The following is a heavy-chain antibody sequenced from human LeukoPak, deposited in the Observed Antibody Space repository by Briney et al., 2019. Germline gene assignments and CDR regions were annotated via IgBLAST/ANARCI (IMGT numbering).Heavy chain of an antibody. J-gene: IGHJ4*02. D-gene: IGHD5-24*01. CDR3: AKERGYGYNHIDY. V-gene: IGHV3-23*01. Sequence: GGSLRLSCEASGFPFSSYAMNWVRQAPGEGLEWVSTSGSGGSTYYADSVKGRFTISRDKSKNTVYLQMNSLRAEDTAVYYCAKERGYGYNHIDYWGQGTLVTVSS. CDR1: GFPFSSYA. CDR2: SGSGGST.